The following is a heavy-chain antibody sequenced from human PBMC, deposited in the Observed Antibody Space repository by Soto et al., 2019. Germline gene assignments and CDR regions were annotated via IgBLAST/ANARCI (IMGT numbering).Heavy chain of an antibody. CDR2: LYYGRRA. D-gene: IGHD3-22*01. Sequence: QVQLQESGPGLVKPSETLSLTCAVSGDSISSYYCMWIRQPPGKGLEPIGYLYYGRRANYNPSLKGRVTLSVDTSTNQCSLTLSSMTAADTAVYYCALRGMAVVPEYWGQGTLVTVSS. V-gene: IGHV4-59*01. CDR3: ALRGMAVVPEY. J-gene: IGHJ4*02. CDR1: GDSISSYY.